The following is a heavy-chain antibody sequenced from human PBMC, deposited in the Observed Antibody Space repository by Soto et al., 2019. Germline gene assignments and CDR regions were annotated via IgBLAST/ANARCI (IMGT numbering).Heavy chain of an antibody. D-gene: IGHD3-22*01. CDR1: GGTFSSYV. CDR3: ARGGVAYYDSSGYTYYYYGMDV. CDR2: IIPIFGTA. J-gene: IGHJ6*02. Sequence: GASVKVSCKASGGTFSSYVISWVRQAPGQGLEWMGGIIPIFGTANYAQKFQGRVTITADESTSTAYMELSSLRSEDTAVYYCARGGVAYYDSSGYTYYYYGMDVWGQGTTVTVSS. V-gene: IGHV1-69*13.